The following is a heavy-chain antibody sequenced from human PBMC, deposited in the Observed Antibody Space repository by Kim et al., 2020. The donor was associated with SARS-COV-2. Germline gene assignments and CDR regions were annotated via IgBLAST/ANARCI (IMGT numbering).Heavy chain of an antibody. V-gene: IGHV3-74*01. CDR3: AREIVVVILYGMDV. CDR2: INSDGSST. Sequence: GGSLRLSCAASGFIFNSYWMHWVRQAPGKGLVWVSRINSDGSSTSYADSVKGRFTISRDNAKNTLYLQMNSLRAEDTAVYYCAREIVVVILYGMDVWGQGTTVTVSS. D-gene: IGHD3-22*01. CDR1: GFIFNSYW. J-gene: IGHJ6*02.